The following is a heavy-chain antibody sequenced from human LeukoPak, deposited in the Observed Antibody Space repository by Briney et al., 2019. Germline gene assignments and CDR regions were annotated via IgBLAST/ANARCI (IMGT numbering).Heavy chain of an antibody. CDR3: AREEIGDLDAFDI. CDR2: INTHNGNT. J-gene: IGHJ3*02. V-gene: IGHV1-18*01. D-gene: IGHD3-16*01. CDR1: GYSFTNYG. Sequence: ASVKVSCKASGYSFTNYGITWVRQAPGQGLEWMGWINTHNGNTDYAQNLQDRVTMTTDTSTTTAYMELRSLRSDDTAVYYCAREEIGDLDAFDIWGQGTMVTVSS.